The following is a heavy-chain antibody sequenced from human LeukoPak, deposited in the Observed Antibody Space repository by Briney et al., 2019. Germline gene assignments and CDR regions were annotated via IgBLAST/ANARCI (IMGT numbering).Heavy chain of an antibody. D-gene: IGHD6-13*01. Sequence: GASVKVSCKVSGYTLTELSMHWVRQAPGKGLEWMGGFDPEDGETIYAQKFQGRVTMTTDTSTSTAYMELRSLRSDDTAVYYCARVMYSSSWYDPYYYYYMDVWGKGTTVTVSS. V-gene: IGHV1-24*01. CDR3: ARVMYSSSWYDPYYYYYMDV. CDR1: GYTLTELS. J-gene: IGHJ6*03. CDR2: FDPEDGET.